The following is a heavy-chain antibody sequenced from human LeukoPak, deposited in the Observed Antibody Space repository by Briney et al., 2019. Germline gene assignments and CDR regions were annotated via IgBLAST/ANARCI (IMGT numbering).Heavy chain of an antibody. J-gene: IGHJ4*02. CDR1: GFTFSSYS. D-gene: IGHD3-22*01. V-gene: IGHV3-48*01. CDR3: ARAGYYYDSSGYYLGIFDY. Sequence: QPGGSLRLSCAASGFTFSSYSMNWVRQAPGKGLEWVSYISSSSSTIYYADSVKGRFTISRDNAKNSLYLQMNSLRAEDTAVYYCARAGYYYDSSGYYLGIFDYWGQGTLVTVSS. CDR2: ISSSSSTI.